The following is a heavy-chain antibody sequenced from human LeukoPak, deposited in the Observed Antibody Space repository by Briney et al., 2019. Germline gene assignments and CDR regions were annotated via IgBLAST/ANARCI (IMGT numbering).Heavy chain of an antibody. CDR2: TASDYTT. Sequence: GGSLRLSCAASGFILREYAMTGVRQAPGKGLEGVSSTASDYTTYADSVKGRLTISRDNSKNTLYLQMDRLRGDDTALYHCARDPNGDYIGAFHNWGQGTMVTVSS. CDR1: GFILREYA. D-gene: IGHD4-17*01. CDR3: ARDPNGDYIGAFHN. V-gene: IGHV3-23*01. J-gene: IGHJ3*02.